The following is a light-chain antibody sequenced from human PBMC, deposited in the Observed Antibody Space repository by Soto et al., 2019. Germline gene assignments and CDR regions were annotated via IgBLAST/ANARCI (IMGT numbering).Light chain of an antibody. V-gene: IGKV1-17*01. CDR3: LQHKSYPRA. Sequence: DIQMTQSPASLSASVGDRVTITCRASQAIRSDLGWYQQKPGRAPKRLMFAASRLESGVPSRFSGRGSGTEFTLTISSLQPEDFATYYCLQHKSYPRAFGQGTKVEMK. CDR1: QAIRSD. CDR2: AAS. J-gene: IGKJ1*01.